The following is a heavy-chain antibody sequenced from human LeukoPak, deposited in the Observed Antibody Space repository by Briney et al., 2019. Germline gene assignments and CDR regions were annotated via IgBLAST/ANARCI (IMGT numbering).Heavy chain of an antibody. CDR1: GFTFSYFA. V-gene: IGHV3-30-3*01. J-gene: IGHJ4*02. CDR2: ISYDGSNK. D-gene: IGHD4-17*01. Sequence: PGRSLRLSCAASGFTFSYFAMHWVRQAPGKGLEWVAVISYDGSNKYYADSVKGRFTISRDNSKNTLYLQMNSLRAEDTAVYYCARNPYGDYNFDSWGQGALVTVSS. CDR3: ARNPYGDYNFDS.